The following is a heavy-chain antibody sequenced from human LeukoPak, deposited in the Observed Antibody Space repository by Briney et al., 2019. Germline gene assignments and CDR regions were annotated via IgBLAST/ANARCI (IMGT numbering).Heavy chain of an antibody. D-gene: IGHD5-18*01. V-gene: IGHV1-3*01. CDR2: INAGNGNT. CDR1: GYTFTSYA. Sequence: ASVKVSCKASGYTFTSYAMHWVRQAPGQRLEWMGWINAGNGNTKYSQKFQGRVTITRDTSASTAYMELSSLRSEDTAVYYCARSRRAIQLWPLIMDVWGQGTTVTVSS. CDR3: ARSRRAIQLWPLIMDV. J-gene: IGHJ6*02.